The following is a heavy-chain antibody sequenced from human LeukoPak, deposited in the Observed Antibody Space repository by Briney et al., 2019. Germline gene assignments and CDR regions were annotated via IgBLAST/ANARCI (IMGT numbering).Heavy chain of an antibody. CDR3: AKRRYYDSSGRPIYYFDY. D-gene: IGHD3-22*01. CDR1: GFTFSSYA. CDR2: ISGSGGST. V-gene: IGHV3-23*01. Sequence: QPGGSLRLSCAASGFTFSSYAMSWVRQAPGKGLEWVSAISGSGGSTYYADSVKGRFTISRDNSKNTLYLQMNSLRAEDTAVYYCAKRRYYDSSGRPIYYFDYWGQGTLVTVSS. J-gene: IGHJ4*02.